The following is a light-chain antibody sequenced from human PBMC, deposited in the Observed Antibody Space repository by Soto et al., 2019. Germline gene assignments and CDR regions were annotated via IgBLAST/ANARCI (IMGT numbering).Light chain of an antibody. V-gene: IGLV1-51*01. Sequence: QSVLTQPPSVSAAPGQKVTISCSGSSSNIGNNYVSWYQQFPGTAPKLLIYDHNKRPSGIPDRFSGSTSGRSATLDITGLQTGDEADYYCGTWDSSLSAVVFGGGTKLTVL. J-gene: IGLJ2*01. CDR3: GTWDSSLSAVV. CDR1: SSNIGNNY. CDR2: DHN.